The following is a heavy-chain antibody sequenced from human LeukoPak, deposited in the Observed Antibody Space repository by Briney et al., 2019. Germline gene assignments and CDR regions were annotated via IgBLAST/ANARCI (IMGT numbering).Heavy chain of an antibody. D-gene: IGHD3-10*01. CDR3: ARDQLMVRGPSYYYYGMDV. CDR2: ISSSSSYI. V-gene: IGHV3-21*04. J-gene: IGHJ6*02. Sequence: PGGSLRLSCAASGFTFSSYSMNWVRQAPGKGLEWVSSISSSSSYIYYADSVKGRFTISRDNAKNSLYLQMNSLRAEDTAVYYCARDQLMVRGPSYYYYGMDVWGQGTTVTVSS. CDR1: GFTFSSYS.